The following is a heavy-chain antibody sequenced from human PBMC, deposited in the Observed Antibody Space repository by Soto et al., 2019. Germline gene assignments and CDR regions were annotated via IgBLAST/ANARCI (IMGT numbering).Heavy chain of an antibody. Sequence: ASVKVSCKVSGYILTDLSRHGVRQAPGKGLEWMGGFDPEHGKTIYAQKFQGRVAMTEDTSTYTAYMEVNSLRSEDTAVYYCAGKKGFIREISYFDLRGRDTLVTV. CDR3: AGKKGFIREISYFDL. CDR1: GYILTDLS. J-gene: IGHJ2*01. V-gene: IGHV1-24*01. CDR2: FDPEHGKT. D-gene: IGHD3-10*01.